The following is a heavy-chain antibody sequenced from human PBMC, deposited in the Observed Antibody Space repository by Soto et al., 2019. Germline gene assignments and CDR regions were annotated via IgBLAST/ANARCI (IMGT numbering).Heavy chain of an antibody. CDR2: ISSGGTTT. J-gene: IGHJ4*02. CDR1: GFSFSTHA. V-gene: IGHV3-23*01. Sequence: GGSLRLSCTASGFSFSTHAMSWVRQAPGKGLEWVSSISSGGTTTFYAASVEGRFTISRDKSKNTLYLQMNSLRADDTAVYYCAREGGSIGGWCGRKFDSRGQGTQVTVSS. D-gene: IGHD6-19*01. CDR3: AREGGSIGGWCGRKFDS.